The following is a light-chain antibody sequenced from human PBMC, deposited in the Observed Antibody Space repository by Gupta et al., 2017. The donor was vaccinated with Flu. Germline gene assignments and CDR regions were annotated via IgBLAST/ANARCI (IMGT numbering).Light chain of an antibody. Sequence: SYELTQPPSVSVSPGQTASITCSGDKLGDKYACWYQQKPGQSPVLVIYQDSKRPSGIPERFSGSNSGNTATLXIXGTQAMXDADYYCQAWDSSTVVFGGGTKLTVL. CDR1: KLGDKY. V-gene: IGLV3-1*01. CDR3: QAWDSSTVV. CDR2: QDS. J-gene: IGLJ2*01.